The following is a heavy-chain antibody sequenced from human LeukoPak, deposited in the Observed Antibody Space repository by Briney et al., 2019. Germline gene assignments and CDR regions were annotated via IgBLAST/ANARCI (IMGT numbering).Heavy chain of an antibody. CDR1: GGSVSSGSYY. D-gene: IGHD3-3*01. CDR2: IYYSGST. CDR3: ARVLSAHGGMDV. Sequence: KASETLSLTCTVSGGSVSSGSYYWSWIRQHPGKGLEWIGYIYYSGSTYYNPSLKSRVTISVDTSKNQFSLKLSSVTAADTAVYYCARVLSAHGGMDVWGQGTTVTVSS. V-gene: IGHV4-31*03. J-gene: IGHJ6*02.